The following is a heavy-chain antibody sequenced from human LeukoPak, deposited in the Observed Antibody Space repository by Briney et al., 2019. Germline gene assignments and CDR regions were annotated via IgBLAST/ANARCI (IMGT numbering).Heavy chain of an antibody. CDR3: ARESQEGYYYDNSGMDV. Sequence: ASVKVSCKASGYTFTGYYMHWVRQAPGQGLEWMGWINPNNGGTNYAQKFQGRVTMTRDTSISTAYMELSRLRSDDTAVYYCARESQEGYYYDNSGMDVWGKGTTVTVSS. J-gene: IGHJ6*04. V-gene: IGHV1-2*02. CDR1: GYTFTGYY. D-gene: IGHD3-22*01. CDR2: INPNNGGT.